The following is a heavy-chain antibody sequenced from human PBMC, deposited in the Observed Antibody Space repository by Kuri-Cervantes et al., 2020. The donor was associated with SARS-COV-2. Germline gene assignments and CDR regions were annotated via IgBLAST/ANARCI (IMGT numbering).Heavy chain of an antibody. D-gene: IGHD3-22*01. Sequence: SETLSLTCAVSGGSISSSNWWSWVRQPPGKGLEWIGEIYHSGSTNYNPSLKSRVTISVDTSKNQFSLKLSSVTAADTAVYYCARVYYDSSGYYEVRYFDYWGQGTLVTVSS. CDR2: IYHSGST. V-gene: IGHV4-4*02. CDR3: ARVYYDSSGYYEVRYFDY. CDR1: GGSISSSNW. J-gene: IGHJ4*02.